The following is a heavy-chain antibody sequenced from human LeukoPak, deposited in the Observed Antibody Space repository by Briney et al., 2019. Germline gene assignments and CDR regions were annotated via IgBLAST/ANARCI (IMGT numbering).Heavy chain of an antibody. Sequence: SVTVSCKASGYTFTSYYMHWVRQAPGQGLEWMGIINPSGGSTSYAQKFQGRITMTRDTSTSTVYMELSSLRSEDTAVYYCARDFHDSSGPPRNFQHWGQGTLVSVSS. CDR3: ARDFHDSSGPPRNFQH. D-gene: IGHD3-22*01. V-gene: IGHV1-46*01. CDR1: GYTFTSYY. J-gene: IGHJ1*01. CDR2: INPSGGST.